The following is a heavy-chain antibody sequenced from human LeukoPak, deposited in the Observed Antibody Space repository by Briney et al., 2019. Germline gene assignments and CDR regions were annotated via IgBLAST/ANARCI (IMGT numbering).Heavy chain of an antibody. CDR2: ISGSGRTI. Sequence: GGSLRLSCVVSGFTFSSYEMNWVRQAPGKGLEWVSYISGSGRTIYYADSVKGRFTISRDNAKNSLYLQMNSLRAEDTAVYYCAIGGRSYYAEYLWGQGTLVSVSS. V-gene: IGHV3-48*03. CDR1: GFTFSSYE. J-gene: IGHJ4*02. CDR3: AIGGRSYYAEYL. D-gene: IGHD1-26*01.